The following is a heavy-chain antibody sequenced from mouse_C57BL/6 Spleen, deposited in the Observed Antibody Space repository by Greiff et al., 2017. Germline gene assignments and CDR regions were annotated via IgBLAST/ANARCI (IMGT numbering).Heavy chain of an antibody. CDR2: ISNLAYSI. J-gene: IGHJ2*01. Sequence: EVHLVESGGGLVQPGGSLKLSCAASGFTFSDYGMAWVRQAPRKGPEWVAFISNLAYSIYYADTVTGRFTISRENAKNTLYLEMSSLRSEDTAMYYCARGDDEGYFDYWGQGTTLTVSS. D-gene: IGHD2-12*01. CDR3: ARGDDEGYFDY. CDR1: GFTFSDYG. V-gene: IGHV5-15*01.